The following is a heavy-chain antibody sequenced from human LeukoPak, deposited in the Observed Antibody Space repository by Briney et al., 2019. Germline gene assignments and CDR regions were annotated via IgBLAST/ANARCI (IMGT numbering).Heavy chain of an antibody. J-gene: IGHJ4*02. CDR1: GFTFSSYW. CDR3: ARSLGYCTNGVCSSSYYFDY. Sequence: PGGSLRLSCAASGFTFSSYWMSWVRQAPGKGLEWVANIKQDGSEKYYVDSVKGRFTISRDNAKNSLYLQMNSLRAEDTAVYYCARSLGYCTNGVCSSSYYFDYWGQGTLVTVSS. D-gene: IGHD2-8*01. V-gene: IGHV3-7*03. CDR2: IKQDGSEK.